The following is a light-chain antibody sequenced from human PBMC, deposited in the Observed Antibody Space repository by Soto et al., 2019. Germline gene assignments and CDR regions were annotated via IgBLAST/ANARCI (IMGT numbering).Light chain of an antibody. CDR3: QESHTFLWGT. J-gene: IGKJ1*01. V-gene: IGKV1-39*01. CDR2: GTS. CDR1: QTIGKS. Sequence: DIQMTQSPSSLSASVGDRVTITCRATQTIGKSLNWYQQRPGKAPNLLIYGTSSLQRGVPSRFSGSGSGTDFTLTISSLQPEDFATYFCQESHTFLWGTFGQGTKVE.